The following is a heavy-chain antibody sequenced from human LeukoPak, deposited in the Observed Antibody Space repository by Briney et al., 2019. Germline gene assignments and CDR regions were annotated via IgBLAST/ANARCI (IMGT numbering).Heavy chain of an antibody. CDR2: LHATGTT. CDR3: AKVAKYYYGPETYFFFEN. Sequence: PSETLSLTCTVSDPSINTYYWSWIRQPAGKGLEWIGHLHATGTTNYNPFLKSRVSMSIDTSKNQFSLKLRSVTAADTAVYYCAKVAKYYYGPETYFFFENWGQGTLVTVSS. V-gene: IGHV4-4*07. J-gene: IGHJ4*02. D-gene: IGHD3-10*01. CDR1: DPSINTYY.